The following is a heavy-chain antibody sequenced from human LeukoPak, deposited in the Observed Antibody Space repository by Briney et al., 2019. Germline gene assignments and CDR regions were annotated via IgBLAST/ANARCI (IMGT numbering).Heavy chain of an antibody. Sequence: GGSLRLSCAASGFTSRNSVMSWVRQPPGKGLEWVSSSDTDGDTQYADSVKGRFTMSRDNSKSTLYLRMNNLRSEHMAVYYCVKASGLRRLAGDAFHLWGQGTMVIVSS. V-gene: IGHV3-23*01. CDR3: VKASGLRRLAGDAFHL. D-gene: IGHD2-15*01. CDR1: GFTSRNSV. J-gene: IGHJ3*01. CDR2: SDTDGDT.